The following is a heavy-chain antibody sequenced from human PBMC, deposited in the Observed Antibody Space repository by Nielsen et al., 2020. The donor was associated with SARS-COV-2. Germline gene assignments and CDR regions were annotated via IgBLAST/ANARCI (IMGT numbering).Heavy chain of an antibody. CDR3: ARLPGYCSGGSCYLNGWFDP. CDR2: ISSSGSTI. D-gene: IGHD2-15*01. Sequence: IRQPPGKGLEWVSYISSSGSTIYYADSVKGRFTISRDNAKNSLYLQMNSLRAEDTAVYYCARLPGYCSGGSCYLNGWFDPWGQGTLVTVSS. J-gene: IGHJ5*02. V-gene: IGHV3-48*03.